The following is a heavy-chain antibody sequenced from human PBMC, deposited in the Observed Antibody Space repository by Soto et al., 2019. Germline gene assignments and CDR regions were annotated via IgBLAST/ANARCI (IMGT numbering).Heavy chain of an antibody. D-gene: IGHD5-12*01. J-gene: IGHJ4*02. V-gene: IGHV4-4*02. CDR1: GGSISSSNW. CDR3: ARGSDYDSHTYDY. Sequence: SETLSLTCAVSGGSISSSNWWSWVRQPPGKGLEWIGEIYYSGSTNYNPSLKSRVTISVDKSKNQFSLKLSSVTAADTAVYYCARGSDYDSHTYDYWGQGNAVPVSS. CDR2: IYYSGST.